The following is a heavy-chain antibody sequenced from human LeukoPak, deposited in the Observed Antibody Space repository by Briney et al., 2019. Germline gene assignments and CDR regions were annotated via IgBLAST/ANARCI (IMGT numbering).Heavy chain of an antibody. Sequence: GGSLRLSCATSGFNFSTYALSWVRQAPGKGLEWASSISGSGGSTYHADLVKGRFTISRDSSKNTLYLQMNSLRAEDTAIYYCARVIRAAPGKGYFDYWGQGTLVTVSS. CDR1: GFNFSTYA. CDR2: ISGSGGST. J-gene: IGHJ4*02. CDR3: ARVIRAAPGKGYFDY. D-gene: IGHD6-13*01. V-gene: IGHV3-23*01.